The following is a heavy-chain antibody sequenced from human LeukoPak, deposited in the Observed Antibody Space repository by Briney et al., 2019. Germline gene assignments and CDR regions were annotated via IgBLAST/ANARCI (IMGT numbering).Heavy chain of an antibody. D-gene: IGHD1-26*01. J-gene: IGHJ4*02. Sequence: PSETLSLTCTVSGGSISSYYWSWIRQPPGRGLEWIGYIYYSGSTNYNPSLKSRVTMSVDTSKNHFSLKLTSVTAADTAVYYCATVVGALDYWGQGTLVTVSS. V-gene: IGHV4-59*01. CDR3: ATVVGALDY. CDR1: GGSISSYY. CDR2: IYYSGST.